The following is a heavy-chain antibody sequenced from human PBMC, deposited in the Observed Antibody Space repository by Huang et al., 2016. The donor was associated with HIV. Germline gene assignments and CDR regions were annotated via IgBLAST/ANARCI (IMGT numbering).Heavy chain of an antibody. CDR3: ARLGVSGFYYMDV. Sequence: QLQESGPGLVRPSDTLSLTCSVSGGSISSRSHHWGWFRQPPGRGLGWIGTMYYIGGSSYNPSLEGRLTMSIDTSKNQFSLKLNSVTTADTAVYFCARLGVSGFYYMDVWGKGTAVLVSS. CDR2: MYYIGGS. D-gene: IGHD1-26*01. J-gene: IGHJ6*03. CDR1: GGSISSRSHH. V-gene: IGHV4-39*01.